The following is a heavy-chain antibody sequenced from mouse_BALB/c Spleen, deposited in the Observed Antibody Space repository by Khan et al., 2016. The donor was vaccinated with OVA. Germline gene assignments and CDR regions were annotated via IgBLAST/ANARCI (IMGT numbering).Heavy chain of an antibody. CDR3: ARDRIDY. CDR1: GYTFSTYW. CDR2: INPSSGYT. J-gene: IGHJ2*01. V-gene: IGHV1-7*01. Sequence: QVQLQQSGAELAKPGASVKMSCKASGYTFSTYWIHWVKQRPGQGLEWIGYINPSSGYTYYTQTFNDQATLTTDKSSSTAYMQLSSLTSEDSAVYYCARDRIDYWGQGTTLTVSA.